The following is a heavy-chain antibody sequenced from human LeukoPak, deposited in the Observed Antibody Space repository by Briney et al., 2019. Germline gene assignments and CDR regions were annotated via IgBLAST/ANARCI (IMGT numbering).Heavy chain of an antibody. V-gene: IGHV1-8*02. J-gene: IGHJ5*02. CDR2: MNPNSGNT. Sequence: GASVKVSCKASGYTFTSYDINWVRQATGQGLEWMGWMNPNSGNTSYAQKFQGRVTMTRDTSTSTVYMELSSLRSEDTAVYYCAKQGGELLWFGELLEGNWFDPWGQGTLVTVSS. CDR3: AKQGGELLWFGELLEGNWFDP. CDR1: GYTFTSYD. D-gene: IGHD3-10*01.